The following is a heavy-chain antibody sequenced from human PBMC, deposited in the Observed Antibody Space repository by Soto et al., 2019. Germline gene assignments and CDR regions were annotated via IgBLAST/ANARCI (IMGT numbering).Heavy chain of an antibody. V-gene: IGHV3-49*04. CDR2: IRSKAYGGTT. J-gene: IGHJ4*02. D-gene: IGHD6-19*01. CDR1: GFTFGDYA. Sequence: WSLRLSCTAAGFTFGDYAMSRVRQAPGKGLEWVGFIRSKAYGGTTEYAASVKGRFTISRDDSKSIAYLQMNSLKTEDTAVYYCTRNVIAVVWGQGTLVTVSS. CDR3: TRNVIAVV.